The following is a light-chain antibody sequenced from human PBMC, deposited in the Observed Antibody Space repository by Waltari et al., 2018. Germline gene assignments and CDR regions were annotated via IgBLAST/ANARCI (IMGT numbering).Light chain of an antibody. Sequence: DIQMTQSPSSLSASVGDRVTITCRASQSIRSYLNWYQQKPGKAPKLLIYAASSLQSGVPSRFSGSGSGTDFTLTISSLQPEDFATYYCQQSYSIPITFGGGTKVEIK. J-gene: IGKJ4*01. CDR2: AAS. CDR3: QQSYSIPIT. V-gene: IGKV1-39*01. CDR1: QSIRSY.